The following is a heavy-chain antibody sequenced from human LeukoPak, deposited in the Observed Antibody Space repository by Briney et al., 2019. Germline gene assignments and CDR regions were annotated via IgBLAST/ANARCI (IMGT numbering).Heavy chain of an antibody. CDR2: ISYDGSNK. Sequence: GGSLRLSCAASGFTCSSYAMHWVRQAPGKGLEWVAVISYDGSNKYYADSVKGRFTISRDNSKNTLFLLMNSLRAEDTAVYYCAKVGLTVTTILDYFDYWGQGTLVTVSS. CDR1: GFTCSSYA. D-gene: IGHD4-11*01. V-gene: IGHV3-30*04. J-gene: IGHJ4*02. CDR3: AKVGLTVTTILDYFDY.